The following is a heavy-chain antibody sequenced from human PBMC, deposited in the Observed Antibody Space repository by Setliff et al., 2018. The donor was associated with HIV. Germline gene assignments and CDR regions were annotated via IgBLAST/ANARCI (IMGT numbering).Heavy chain of an antibody. CDR3: ASALSSSWDYYDY. Sequence: SETLSLTCTVSGGSISSYYWGWIRQPPGKGLEWIGSIYYSGSAYYNPSFKSRVTLSVDTSENQFSLRLSSVTAADTAVYYCASALSSSWDYYDYWGQGTLVTVSS. V-gene: IGHV4-39*07. CDR1: GGSISSYY. CDR2: IYYSGSA. J-gene: IGHJ4*02. D-gene: IGHD6-13*01.